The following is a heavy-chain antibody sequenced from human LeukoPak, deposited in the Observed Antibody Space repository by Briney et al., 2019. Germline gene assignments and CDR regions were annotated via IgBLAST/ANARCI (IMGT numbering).Heavy chain of an antibody. V-gene: IGHV3-7*01. CDR3: ATSRTFDY. D-gene: IGHD2-2*01. Sequence: GGSLRLSCTASGFTFSSYWMNWVRQAPGKGLEWVANIKQDGSEKYYVDSVKGRFTISRDNTKNSLYLQMNNLRTDDTAVYYCATSRTFDYWDQGTLVTVSS. J-gene: IGHJ4*02. CDR2: IKQDGSEK. CDR1: GFTFSSYW.